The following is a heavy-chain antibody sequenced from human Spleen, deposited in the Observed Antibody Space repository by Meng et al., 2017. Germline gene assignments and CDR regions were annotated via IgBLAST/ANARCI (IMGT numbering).Heavy chain of an antibody. Sequence: GESLKISCAASGFTVSHNYMSWVRQAPGKGLEWVSVIYSGGDTYYANSVKGRFTISRDNSKNTVFLQINSLRSEDTAVYYCARGTYTYYYDSSGYLPGYWGQGTLVTVSS. V-gene: IGHV3-66*02. CDR1: GFTVSHNY. CDR3: ARGTYTYYYDSSGYLPGY. CDR2: IYSGGDT. J-gene: IGHJ4*02. D-gene: IGHD3-22*01.